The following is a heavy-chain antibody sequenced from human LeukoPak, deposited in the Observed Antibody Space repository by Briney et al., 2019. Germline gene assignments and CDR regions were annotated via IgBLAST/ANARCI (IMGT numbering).Heavy chain of an antibody. D-gene: IGHD4-17*01. CDR1: GFTFSSYA. J-gene: IGHJ6*02. Sequence: GGSLRLSCAASGFTFSSYAMSWVRQAPGKGLEWVSAISGSGGSTYYADSVKGRFTISRDNSKNTLYLQMNSLRAEAPAVYYCSKYGDYGDCANGSYYYYGMDVWGQGTTVTVSS. V-gene: IGHV3-23*01. CDR3: SKYGDYGDCANGSYYYYGMDV. CDR2: ISGSGGST.